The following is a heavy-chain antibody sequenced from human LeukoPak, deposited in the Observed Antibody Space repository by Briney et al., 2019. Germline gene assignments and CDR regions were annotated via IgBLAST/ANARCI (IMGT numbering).Heavy chain of an antibody. V-gene: IGHV1-18*01. CDR1: GYTFTSYG. CDR2: ISAYNGNT. J-gene: IGHJ5*02. Sequence: ASVKVSCKASGYTFTSYGISWVRQAPGQGLEWMGWISAYNGNTNYAQKLQGRVTMTTDTSTNTAYMELRSLRSDDTAVYYCARDKGIYVAGTLNWFDPWGQGTLVTVSS. D-gene: IGHD6-19*01. CDR3: ARDKGIYVAGTLNWFDP.